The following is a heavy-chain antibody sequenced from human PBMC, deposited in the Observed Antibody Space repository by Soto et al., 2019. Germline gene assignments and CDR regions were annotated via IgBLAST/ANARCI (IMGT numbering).Heavy chain of an antibody. D-gene: IGHD2-15*01. Sequence: ASVKVSCKASGYTFTSYGISWVRQAPGQGLEWMGWTSAYNGNTNYAQKLQGRVTMTTDTSTSTAYMELRSLRSDDTAVYYCARSIVVVVAATSAFDIWGQGTMVTVSS. CDR3: ARSIVVVVAATSAFDI. CDR1: GYTFTSYG. J-gene: IGHJ3*02. V-gene: IGHV1-18*01. CDR2: TSAYNGNT.